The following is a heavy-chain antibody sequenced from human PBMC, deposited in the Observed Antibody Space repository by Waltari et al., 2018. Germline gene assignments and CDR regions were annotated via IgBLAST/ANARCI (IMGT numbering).Heavy chain of an antibody. D-gene: IGHD6-13*01. CDR1: GFLFSPYW. V-gene: IGHV3-74*01. CDR3: VRENIAAAGLES. Sequence: EVQLVESGGGLVQPGGSLRLSCVASGFLFSPYWSDWVRQAPGKGLVWVSRINRDGSSTTYADSVKGRFTISRDNAKNTLYLHMSSLRAEDTAVYYCVRENIAAAGLESWGQGTLVTVSS. J-gene: IGHJ4*02. CDR2: INRDGSST.